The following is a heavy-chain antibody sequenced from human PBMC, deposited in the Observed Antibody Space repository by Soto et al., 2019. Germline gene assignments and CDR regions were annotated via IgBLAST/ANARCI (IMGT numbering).Heavy chain of an antibody. D-gene: IGHD3-22*01. V-gene: IGHV3-23*01. CDR2: ISGSGGST. CDR1: VFTFSGYA. Sequence: PRWSLRPSCAASVFTFSGYAMSWVRQAPGKGLEWVSSISGSGGSTYYADSVKGRFTISRDNSKNTLYLQMNSLRAEDTDVYYCAKDLNPTLYCDSSGPLDSWGQGTLVTVSS. J-gene: IGHJ4*02. CDR3: AKDLNPTLYCDSSGPLDS.